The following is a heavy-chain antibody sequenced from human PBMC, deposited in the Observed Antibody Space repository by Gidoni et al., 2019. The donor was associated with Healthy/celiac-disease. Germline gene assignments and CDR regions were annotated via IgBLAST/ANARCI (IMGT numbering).Heavy chain of an antibody. CDR2: ISGSGGST. CDR1: GFTFSSYA. CDR3: AKSGSYSSSSLLYYYGMDV. J-gene: IGHJ6*02. D-gene: IGHD6-6*01. Sequence: EVQLLDSGGGLVQPGGSLRLSCAASGFTFSSYAMSWVRQAPGKGLEWVAAISGSGGSTSYADSVKGRFTISRDNSKNTLYLQMNSLRAEDTAVYYCAKSGSYSSSSLLYYYGMDVWGQGTTVTVSS. V-gene: IGHV3-23*01.